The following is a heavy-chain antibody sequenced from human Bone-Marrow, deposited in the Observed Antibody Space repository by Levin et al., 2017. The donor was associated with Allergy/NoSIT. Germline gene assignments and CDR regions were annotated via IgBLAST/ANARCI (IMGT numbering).Heavy chain of an antibody. CDR1: GFTFSNAW. V-gene: IGHV3-15*01. Sequence: GGSLRLSCAASGFTFSNAWMSWVRQAPGKGLEWVGRIKSKTDGGTTDYAAPVKGRFTISRDDSKNTLYLQMNSLKTEDTAVYYCTTDFFLSNYYDSSGYGGFDYWGQGTLVTVSS. J-gene: IGHJ4*02. CDR2: IKSKTDGGTT. CDR3: TTDFFLSNYYDSSGYGGFDY. D-gene: IGHD3-22*01.